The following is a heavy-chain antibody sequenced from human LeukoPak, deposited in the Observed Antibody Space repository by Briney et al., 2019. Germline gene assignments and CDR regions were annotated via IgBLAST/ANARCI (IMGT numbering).Heavy chain of an antibody. CDR2: IYSSGST. CDR3: ARHSPRGGDYRGGRYYYYMDV. V-gene: IGHV4-59*12. Sequence: SETLSLTCTVSGGSISSYYWSWIRQPPGKGLEWIGYIYSSGSTNYNPSLKSRVTISVDTSKNQFSLKLSSVTAADTAVYYCARHSPRGGDYRGGRYYYYMDVWGKGTTVTISS. D-gene: IGHD2-21*02. J-gene: IGHJ6*03. CDR1: GGSISSYY.